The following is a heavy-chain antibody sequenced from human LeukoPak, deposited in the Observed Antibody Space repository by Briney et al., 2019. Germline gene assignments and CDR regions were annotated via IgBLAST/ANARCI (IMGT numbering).Heavy chain of an antibody. J-gene: IGHJ4*02. Sequence: GRSLRLSCAASGFTFDDYAMHWVRQAPGKGLEWVSGISWNSGSIGYADSVKGRFTISRDNAKNPLYLQMNSLRAEDTALYYCAKANYYDSTDYFDYWGQGTLDTVSS. CDR3: AKANYYDSTDYFDY. V-gene: IGHV3-9*01. CDR1: GFTFDDYA. CDR2: ISWNSGSI. D-gene: IGHD3-22*01.